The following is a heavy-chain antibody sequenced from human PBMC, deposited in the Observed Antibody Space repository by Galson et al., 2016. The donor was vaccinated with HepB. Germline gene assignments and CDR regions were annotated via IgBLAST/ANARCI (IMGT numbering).Heavy chain of an antibody. CDR2: ISDSGGST. D-gene: IGHD1-26*01. J-gene: IGHJ4*02. V-gene: IGHV3-23*01. CDR3: AKHSSGSYSGSPL. CDR1: GFTFNNYA. Sequence: SLRLSCAASGFTFNNYAMSWVRQAPGKGLEWVSVISDSGGSTYYADSVKGRFTISRDNSKNTLYLQMNSLRAEDTAIYYRAKHSSGSYSGSPLWGQGTLVTVSS.